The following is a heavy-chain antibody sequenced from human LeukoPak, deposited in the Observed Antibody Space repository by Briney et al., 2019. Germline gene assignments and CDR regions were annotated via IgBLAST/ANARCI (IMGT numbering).Heavy chain of an antibody. CDR3: ARDTGGEPIQLWIFRSYYYMDV. CDR2: INWNGGST. D-gene: IGHD5-18*01. J-gene: IGHJ6*03. CDR1: GFTFDDYG. Sequence: GGSLRLSCAASGFTFDDYGMSWVRQAPGKGLEWVSGINWNGGSTGYADSVKGRFTISRDNAKNSLYLQMNSLRAEDTALYYCARDTGGEPIQLWIFRSYYYMDVWGKGTTVTVSS. V-gene: IGHV3-20*04.